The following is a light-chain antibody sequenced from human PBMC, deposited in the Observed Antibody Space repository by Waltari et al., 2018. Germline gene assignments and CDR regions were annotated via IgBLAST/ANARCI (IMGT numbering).Light chain of an antibody. V-gene: IGKV1-12*01. CDR3: QQANTVPIT. Sequence: DIQMTQSPSSVSASVGDRVTITCRSSQAIRDLLVWYQHKPGNAPRLLIYTTSTLQGGVPSRFSGSRSGTDFTLSISNLQPEDSATYYCQQANTVPITFGQGTRLDVK. J-gene: IGKJ5*01. CDR1: QAIRDL. CDR2: TTS.